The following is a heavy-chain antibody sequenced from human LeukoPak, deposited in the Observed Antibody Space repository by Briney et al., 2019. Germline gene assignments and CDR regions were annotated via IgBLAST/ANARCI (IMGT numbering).Heavy chain of an antibody. V-gene: IGHV3-30-3*01. CDR1: GFTFSSYA. J-gene: IGHJ3*02. D-gene: IGHD2-8*01. CDR3: ARHSPSTYCTNGVCYGPDAFDI. Sequence: GGSLRLSCAASGFTFSSYAMHWVRQAPGKGLEWVAVISYDGSNKYYADSVKGRFTISRDNSKNTLYLQMNSLRAEDTAVYYCARHSPSTYCTNGVCYGPDAFDIWGQGTMVTVSS. CDR2: ISYDGSNK.